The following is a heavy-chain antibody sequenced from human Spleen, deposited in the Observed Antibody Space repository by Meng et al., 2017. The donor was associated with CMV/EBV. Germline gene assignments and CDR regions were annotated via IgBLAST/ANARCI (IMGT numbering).Heavy chain of an antibody. CDR1: GFTFSSYV. CDR2: ISSDGNNK. Sequence: GGSLRLSCAASGFTFSSYVLHWVRQAPGKGLEWVAVISSDGNNKYYAASVKGRFTISRDNSRSTLYLQVNSLRVEDTAVYYCANRNHEGNLDYWGQGTLVTVSS. D-gene: IGHD2/OR15-2a*01. J-gene: IGHJ4*02. CDR3: ANRNHEGNLDY. V-gene: IGHV3-30*04.